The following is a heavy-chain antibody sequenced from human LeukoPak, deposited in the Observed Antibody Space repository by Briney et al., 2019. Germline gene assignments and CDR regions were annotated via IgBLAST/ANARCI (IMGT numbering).Heavy chain of an antibody. J-gene: IGHJ4*02. Sequence: KPGESLKISCKGSGYSFTDYWIAWVRQMPGKGLEWMGIIYPGDSHTTYSPSFQGRVTISADKSISTAYLQWSSLKASDTAMYYCARRLGHGYSYGYGFYFDNWGQGTLVTVSS. CDR2: IYPGDSHT. V-gene: IGHV5-51*03. CDR1: GYSFTDYW. CDR3: ARRLGHGYSYGYGFYFDN. D-gene: IGHD5-18*01.